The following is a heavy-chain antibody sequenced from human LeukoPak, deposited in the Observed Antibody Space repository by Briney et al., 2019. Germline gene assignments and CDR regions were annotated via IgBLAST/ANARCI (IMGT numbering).Heavy chain of an antibody. CDR2: IIPIFGTA. J-gene: IGHJ4*02. CDR3: ARGGGGTRYYFDY. Sequence: ASVKVSCKASGGTFSNYAISWVRQAPGQGLEWMGGIIPIFGTANYAQKFQGRVTITTDESTSTAYMELSSLRSEDTAVYYCARGGGGTRYYFDYWGQGTLVTVSS. V-gene: IGHV1-69*05. CDR1: GGTFSNYA. D-gene: IGHD1-7*01.